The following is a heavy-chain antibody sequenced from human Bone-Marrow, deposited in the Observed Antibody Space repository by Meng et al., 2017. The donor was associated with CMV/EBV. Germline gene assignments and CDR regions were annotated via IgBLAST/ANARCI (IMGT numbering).Heavy chain of an antibody. J-gene: IGHJ4*02. V-gene: IGHV1-18*01. CDR2: ISAYNGNT. CDR1: GYTFTSYG. Sequence: ASVKVSCKASGYTFTSYGISWVRQAPGQGLEWMGWISAYNGNTNYAPELYDRLTLTADTYTSVVDLELRRLVSDDTAIYYCARGGGQYDFDLWGPGTLVTVSS. CDR3: ARGGGQYDFDL. D-gene: IGHD3-10*01.